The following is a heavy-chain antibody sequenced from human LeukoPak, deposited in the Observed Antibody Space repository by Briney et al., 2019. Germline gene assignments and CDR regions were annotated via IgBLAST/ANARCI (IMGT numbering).Heavy chain of an antibody. D-gene: IGHD5-24*01. J-gene: IGHJ4*01. Sequence: GGSLRLSCVVSGFTFSYYWMNWVRQVPGKGLVWVAHINTHGNTANYADSVKGRFTISRDNAKSTLYLQMNSLRAEDTAIYYCVRDNAYTFDYWGHGTLVTVSS. CDR3: VRDNAYTFDY. CDR1: GFTFSYYW. V-gene: IGHV3-74*01. CDR2: INTHGNTA.